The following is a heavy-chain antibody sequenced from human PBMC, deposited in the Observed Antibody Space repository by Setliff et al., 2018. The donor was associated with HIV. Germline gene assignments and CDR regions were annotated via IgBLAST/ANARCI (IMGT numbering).Heavy chain of an antibody. CDR3: AKRGYVSAWYDEPVQFYQHMDV. V-gene: IGHV3-23*01. CDR1: GFTFSTNA. Sequence: LRLSCAASGFTFSTNAMNWVRQAPGKGLEWVSGISAGGGSTYYADSVKGRFTISRDNSKNTLYMQMNNLRAEDTAVYYCAKRGYVSAWYDEPVQFYQHMDVWGKGTTVTVS. CDR2: ISAGGGST. J-gene: IGHJ6*03. D-gene: IGHD6-19*01.